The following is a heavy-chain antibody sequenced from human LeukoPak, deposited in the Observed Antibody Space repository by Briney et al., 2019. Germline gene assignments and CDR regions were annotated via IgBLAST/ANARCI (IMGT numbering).Heavy chain of an antibody. J-gene: IGHJ6*04. D-gene: IGHD2-15*01. CDR2: ISSSSSYI. V-gene: IGHV3-21*01. CDR1: GFTFSSYS. Sequence: PGGSLRLSCAASGFTFSSYSVNWVRQAPGKGLEWVSSISSSSSYIYYADSVKGRFTISRDNAKNSLYLQMNSLRAEDTAVYYCARVGGTICSGGSCYSGYGMDVWGKGTTVTVSS. CDR3: ARVGGTICSGGSCYSGYGMDV.